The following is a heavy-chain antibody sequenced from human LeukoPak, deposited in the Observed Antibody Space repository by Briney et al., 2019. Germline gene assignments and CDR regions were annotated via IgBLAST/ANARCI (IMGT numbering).Heavy chain of an antibody. Sequence: LGGSLLLSCAASGFPFSEAWMTWVRQAPGKGLEWVGHIKSKNDGGTTDYAAPVKGRFTISRDDSENTLYLQMNSLKTEDTGVYYCSTEIHWGQGTLVTVSS. V-gene: IGHV3-15*01. CDR3: STEIH. CDR2: IKSKNDGGTT. J-gene: IGHJ4*02. CDR1: GFPFSEAW.